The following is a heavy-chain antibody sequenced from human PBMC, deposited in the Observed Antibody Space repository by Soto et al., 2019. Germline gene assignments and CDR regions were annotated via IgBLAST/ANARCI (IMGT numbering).Heavy chain of an antibody. CDR3: ARVTRSYYGSGWDYAFDI. J-gene: IGHJ3*02. Sequence: SETLSLTCTVSGGSISSYYWSWIRQPPGKGLEWIGYIYYSGSTNYNPSLKSRVTISVDTSKNQFSLKLSSVTAADTAVYYCARVTRSYYGSGWDYAFDIWGQGTMVTVSS. D-gene: IGHD3-10*01. CDR2: IYYSGST. CDR1: GGSISSYY. V-gene: IGHV4-59*01.